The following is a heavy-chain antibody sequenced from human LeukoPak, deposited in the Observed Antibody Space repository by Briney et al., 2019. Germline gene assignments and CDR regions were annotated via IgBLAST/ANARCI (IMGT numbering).Heavy chain of an antibody. V-gene: IGHV1-69*13. CDR3: ARDLPDGYNHGGYYFDY. CDR2: IIPIFGTA. CDR1: GGTFSSYA. Sequence: ASVKDSCKASGGTFSSYAISWVRQAPGQGLEWMGGIIPIFGTANYAQKFQGSVTITADESTSTAYMELSSLRSEDTAVYYCARDLPDGYNHGGYYFDYWGQGTLVTVSS. J-gene: IGHJ4*02. D-gene: IGHD5-24*01.